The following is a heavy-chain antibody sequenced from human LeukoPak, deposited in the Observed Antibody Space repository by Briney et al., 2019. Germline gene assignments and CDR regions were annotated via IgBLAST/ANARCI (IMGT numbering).Heavy chain of an antibody. J-gene: IGHJ4*02. V-gene: IGHV3-7*01. CDR2: IKQDGSEK. CDR1: GFTFSMYW. Sequence: GGSLRLSCAASGFTFSMYWMSWVRQAPGKGLEWVANIKQDGSEKYYVDSVKGRFTISRDNAKNSLYLQMNSLRAEDTAVYYCAREEDIAAAGPKYFDYWGQGTLVTVSS. CDR3: AREEDIAAAGPKYFDY. D-gene: IGHD6-13*01.